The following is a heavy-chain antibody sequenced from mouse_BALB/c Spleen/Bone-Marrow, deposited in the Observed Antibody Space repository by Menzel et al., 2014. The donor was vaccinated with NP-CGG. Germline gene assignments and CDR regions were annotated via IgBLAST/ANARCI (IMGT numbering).Heavy chain of an antibody. CDR3: ASTYYGNPFAY. CDR1: GFTFSDYY. J-gene: IGHJ3*01. CDR2: ISNGGGST. D-gene: IGHD2-10*01. V-gene: IGHV5-12*02. Sequence: EVQGVESGGGLVQPGGSLKPSCATSGFTFSDYYMYWVRQTPEKRLEWVAYISNGGGSTYYPDTVKGRFTISRDNAKNTLYLQMSRLKSEDTAMYYCASTYYGNPFAYWGQGTLVTVSA.